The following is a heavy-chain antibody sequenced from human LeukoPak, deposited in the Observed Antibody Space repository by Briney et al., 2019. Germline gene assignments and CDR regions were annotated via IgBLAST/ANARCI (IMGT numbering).Heavy chain of an antibody. Sequence: SETLSLTCTVSGGSISSNGYYWGWIRQPPGKGLQWIGSIYYSGSTYYNPSLKSRVTISVDTSKNQFSLKLSSLTAADTAVYYCARPQSHDAFDIWGQGTMVTVTS. D-gene: IGHD6-19*01. CDR3: ARPQSHDAFDI. CDR1: GGSISSNGYY. CDR2: IYYSGST. V-gene: IGHV4-39*01. J-gene: IGHJ3*02.